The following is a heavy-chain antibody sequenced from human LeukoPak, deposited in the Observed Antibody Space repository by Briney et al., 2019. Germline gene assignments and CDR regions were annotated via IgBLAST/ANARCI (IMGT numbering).Heavy chain of an antibody. CDR2: INPNSGGT. J-gene: IGHJ4*02. V-gene: IGHV1-2*02. Sequence: ASVKVSCKASGYTFTGYYMHWVRQAPRQGLEWMGGINPNSGGTNYAQKFQGRVTMTRDTSISTAYMEVSSLRSDDTAVYYCASGFGGSGSLTKIFDYWGQGTLVTVSP. D-gene: IGHD3-10*01. CDR3: ASGFGGSGSLTKIFDY. CDR1: GYTFTGYY.